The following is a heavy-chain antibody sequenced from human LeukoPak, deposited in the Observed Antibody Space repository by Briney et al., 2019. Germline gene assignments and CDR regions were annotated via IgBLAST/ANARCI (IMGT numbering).Heavy chain of an antibody. CDR3: ARVFARSGEIRGSYYYY. CDR1: GGTFSTYA. V-gene: IGHV1-69*05. D-gene: IGHD1-26*01. J-gene: IGHJ4*02. Sequence: SVKVSCKXSGGTFSTYAINWVRRAPGQGLEGMGGIIPIFGTANYAQKFQGRVTITTDESTSTAYMELSSLRSEDTAVYYCARVFARSGEIRGSYYYYWGQGTLVTVSS. CDR2: IIPIFGTA.